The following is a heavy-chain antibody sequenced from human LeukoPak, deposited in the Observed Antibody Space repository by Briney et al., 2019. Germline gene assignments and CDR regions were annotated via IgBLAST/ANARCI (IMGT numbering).Heavy chain of an antibody. V-gene: IGHV4-39*07. J-gene: IGHJ4*02. D-gene: IGHD6-13*01. CDR2: IYYSGST. Sequence: PSETLSLTCTVSGGSISSSSYYWGWIRQPPGKGLEWIGSIYYSGSTYYNPSLKSRVTISVDTSKNQFSLKLSSVTAADTAVYYCATTPLYSSNRGNGYYFDYWGQGTLVTVSS. CDR3: ATTPLYSSNRGNGYYFDY. CDR1: GGSISSSSYY.